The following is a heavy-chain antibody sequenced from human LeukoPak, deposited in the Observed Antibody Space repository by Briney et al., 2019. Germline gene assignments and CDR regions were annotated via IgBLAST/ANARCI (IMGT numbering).Heavy chain of an antibody. D-gene: IGHD6-13*01. J-gene: IGHJ5*02. V-gene: IGHV1-69*04. CDR1: GGTFSSYA. CDR2: IIPILGIA. CDR3: ARGKQQLVVSWFDP. Sequence: GASVKVSCKASGGTFSSYAISWVRQAPGQGLEWMGRIIPILGIANYAQKFQGRVTITADKSTSTAYMELSSLRSEDTAVYYCARGKQQLVVSWFDPWGQGTLVTVSS.